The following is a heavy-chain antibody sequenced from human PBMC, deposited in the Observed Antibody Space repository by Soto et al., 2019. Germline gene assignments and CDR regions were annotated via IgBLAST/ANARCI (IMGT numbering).Heavy chain of an antibody. CDR1: GFTFEDYA. CDR2: INWNSRTI. Sequence: GGSLRLSCAASGFTFEDYAMHWVRQVPGKGLEWVSGINWNSRTIKYADAVKGRFTISRDNAKSSLYLQMNSLRPDDTALYYCAKDDRRSWFNPPGVWGQGTLVTVFS. J-gene: IGHJ4*02. CDR3: AKDDRRSWFNPPGV. D-gene: IGHD2-15*01. V-gene: IGHV3-9*01.